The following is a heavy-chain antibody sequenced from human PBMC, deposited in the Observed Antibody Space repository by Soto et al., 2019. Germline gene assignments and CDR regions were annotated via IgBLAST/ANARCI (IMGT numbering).Heavy chain of an antibody. D-gene: IGHD6-25*01. V-gene: IGHV1-18*01. CDR3: ARDNLEDVDLSGYYFDS. Sequence: ASVKVSCKASGYTFTSYGISWVRQAPGQGLEWMGWISAYNGNTNYAQKLQGRVTMTTDTSTSTAYMELRSLRSDDTAVYYCARDNLEDVDLSGYYFDSWGQGTQVTVYS. CDR2: ISAYNGNT. CDR1: GYTFTSYG. J-gene: IGHJ4*02.